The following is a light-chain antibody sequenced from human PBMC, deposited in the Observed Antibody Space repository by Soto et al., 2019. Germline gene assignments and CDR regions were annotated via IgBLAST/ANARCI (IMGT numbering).Light chain of an antibody. Sequence: DIQMTQSPSSLSASVVDRVTTTCRASQSITSYLNWYQQKPGKAPKLLIYAASTLQSGIPARFSGSGSGTDFTLTISGLEPEDFAVYYCQNRFSWPPEFGQGTKVDIK. CDR3: QNRFSWPPE. J-gene: IGKJ1*01. V-gene: IGKV1-39*01. CDR2: AAS. CDR1: QSITSY.